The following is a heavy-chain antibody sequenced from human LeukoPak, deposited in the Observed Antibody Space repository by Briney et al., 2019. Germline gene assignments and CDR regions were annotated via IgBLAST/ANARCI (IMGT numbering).Heavy chain of an antibody. CDR3: ARGRGVAARRGFDF. V-gene: IGHV4-34*01. J-gene: IGHJ4*02. D-gene: IGHD6-6*01. CDR2: IEHRGNT. CDR1: GESFSNHY. Sequence: PSETLSLGCVVNGESFSNHYWTWIRQSPGKGLEWIGEIEHRGNTNYNPSLKSRVTISVDTSKNEFSLKLKSVTAADTAVFYCARGRGVAARRGFDFWGLGTLVTVSS.